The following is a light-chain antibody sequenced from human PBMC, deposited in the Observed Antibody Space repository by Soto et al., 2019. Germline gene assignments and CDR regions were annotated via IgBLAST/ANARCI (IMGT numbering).Light chain of an antibody. CDR3: NSHTSSSALVL. Sequence: QSALTQPASVSGSPGQSITISCAGSSRDIGGYNYVSWHQQHPGKAPKLMIYDVSNRPSGISNRFSGSKSGNTASLTISGLQAEDEADYYCNSHTSSSALVLFGGGTKVTVL. V-gene: IGLV2-14*01. CDR1: SRDIGGYNY. J-gene: IGLJ2*01. CDR2: DVS.